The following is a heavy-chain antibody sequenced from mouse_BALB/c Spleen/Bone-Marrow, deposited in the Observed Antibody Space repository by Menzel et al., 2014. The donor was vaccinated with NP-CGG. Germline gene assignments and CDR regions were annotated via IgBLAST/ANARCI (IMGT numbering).Heavy chain of an antibody. D-gene: IGHD1-1*01. CDR3: ARVYGWYFDV. CDR2: INNKGGST. CDR1: GFTFSSYG. J-gene: IGHJ1*01. Sequence: EVKLMESGGGLVQPGGSLKLSCVASGFTFSSYGMSWVRQTPDKRLELVATINNKGGSTYYPDSVKGQFTISRDNSKNTLYLQMSSLKSEDTAMYYCARVYGWYFDVWGAGTTVTVSS. V-gene: IGHV5-6-3*01.